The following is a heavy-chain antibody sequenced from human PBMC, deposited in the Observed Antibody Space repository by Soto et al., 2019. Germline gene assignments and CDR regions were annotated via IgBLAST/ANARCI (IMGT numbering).Heavy chain of an antibody. CDR1: GDTFTSYT. J-gene: IGHJ4*02. Sequence: QVQLVQSGAEVRKPGSSVRVSCRTSGDTFTSYTINWVRQAPGQGLEWMGRIIPSLNMANYAQKFQGSVTFTSDKSTMTAYMDLSSLRSEYTAVYFCGTGLVPRFFESWGQGNAVTVSS. V-gene: IGHV1-69*02. CDR3: GTGLVPRFFES. D-gene: IGHD2-8*02. CDR2: IIPSLNMA.